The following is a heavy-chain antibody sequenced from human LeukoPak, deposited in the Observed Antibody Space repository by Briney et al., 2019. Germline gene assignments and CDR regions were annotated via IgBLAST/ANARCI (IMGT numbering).Heavy chain of an antibody. J-gene: IGHJ6*03. V-gene: IGHV1-8*01. D-gene: IGHD3-3*01. CDR2: MNPNSGNT. CDR3: ARGSGDLYYYYYMDV. Sequence: ASVKVSCKASGYTFTSYDINWVRQATGQGLEWMGWMNPNSGNTGYAQKFQGRVTMTRNTSISTAYMELSSLRSEDMAVYYCARGSGDLYYYYYMDVWGKGTTVTVS. CDR1: GYTFTSYD.